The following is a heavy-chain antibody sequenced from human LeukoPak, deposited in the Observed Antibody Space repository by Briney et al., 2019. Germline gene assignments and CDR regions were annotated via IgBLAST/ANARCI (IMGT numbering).Heavy chain of an antibody. CDR1: GFTFSIYS. V-gene: IGHV3-21*01. CDR2: IISSSSHI. CDR3: ARDLYSSSSGGAFLI. Sequence: PGGSLRLSCAPSGFTFSIYSMNWVRQPPGKGREWVSSIISSSSHIYYAASVTGRFTISTVQATNSLYQQMTSLRAEDTDVTYCARDLYSSSSGGAFLIWGEGTMVTVSS. D-gene: IGHD6-6*01. J-gene: IGHJ3*02.